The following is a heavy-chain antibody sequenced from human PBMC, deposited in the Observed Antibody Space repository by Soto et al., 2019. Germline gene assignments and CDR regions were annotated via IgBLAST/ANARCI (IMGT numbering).Heavy chain of an antibody. Sequence: QVQLVQSGAEVKKPGASVKVSCKVSGYILTDLSIHWVRQAPGKGLAWMGGFDPEDGETIYAQKFQGRVTMTEDTSTDTAYMELSSLRSEDTAVYYCAARSRYTSGQEFDYWGQGTLVTVSS. CDR3: AARSRYTSGQEFDY. CDR1: GYILTDLS. CDR2: FDPEDGET. D-gene: IGHD6-19*01. V-gene: IGHV1-24*01. J-gene: IGHJ4*02.